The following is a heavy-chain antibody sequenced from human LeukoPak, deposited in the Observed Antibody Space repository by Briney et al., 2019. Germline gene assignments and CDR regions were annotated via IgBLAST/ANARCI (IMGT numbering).Heavy chain of an antibody. D-gene: IGHD3-22*01. CDR1: GFTFSSYE. CDR3: ARGPTMKMDV. V-gene: IGHV3-48*03. Sequence: PGGSLRLSCAASGFTFSSYEMNWVRQAPGKGLEWVSYISSSGGTMYYADSVRGRFTISRDNAKNSLYLQMNSLRAEDTAVYYCARGPTMKMDVWGKGTTVTVSS. J-gene: IGHJ6*04. CDR2: ISSSGGTM.